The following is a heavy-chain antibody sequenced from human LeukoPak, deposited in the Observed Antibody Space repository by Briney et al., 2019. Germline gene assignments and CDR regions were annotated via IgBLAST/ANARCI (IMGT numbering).Heavy chain of an antibody. Sequence: SETLSLTCTVSGGSISSGGYYWSWIRQHPGKGLEWIGYIYYSGSTYYDPSLKSRVTISVDMSKNQFSLKLSSVTAADTAVYYCARDNYDILTGYYYGMDVWGQGTTVTVSS. V-gene: IGHV4-31*03. CDR3: ARDNYDILTGYYYGMDV. CDR2: IYYSGST. J-gene: IGHJ6*02. D-gene: IGHD3-9*01. CDR1: GGSISSGGYY.